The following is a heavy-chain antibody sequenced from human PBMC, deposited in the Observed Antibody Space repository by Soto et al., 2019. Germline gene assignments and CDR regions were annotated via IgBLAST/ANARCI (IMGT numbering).Heavy chain of an antibody. J-gene: IGHJ6*02. V-gene: IGHV4-30-2*06. CDR2: TYQSGSA. CDR1: GGSITSGGYS. Sequence: SETLSLTCTVSGGSITSGGYSWTWIRQSPGKGLEWIGYTYQSGSAYYNPSLKSRVTISVDRSKNQFSLNLTSVTAADTAVYYCARDYYGMDVWGQGATVTVSS. CDR3: ARDYYGMDV.